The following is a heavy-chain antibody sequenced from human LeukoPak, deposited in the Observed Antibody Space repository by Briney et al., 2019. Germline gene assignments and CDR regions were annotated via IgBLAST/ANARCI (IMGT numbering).Heavy chain of an antibody. CDR2: IIPIFGTA. D-gene: IGHD1-1*01. CDR3: ARDRQPYYYYYMDV. J-gene: IGHJ6*03. V-gene: IGHV1-69*05. CDR1: GGTFSSYA. Sequence: VKVSCKASGGTFSSYAISWVRQAPGQGLEWMGGIIPIFGTANYAQKFQGRVTITTDESTSTAYMELSSLRSEDTAVYYCARDRQPYYYYYMDVWGKGTTVTVSS.